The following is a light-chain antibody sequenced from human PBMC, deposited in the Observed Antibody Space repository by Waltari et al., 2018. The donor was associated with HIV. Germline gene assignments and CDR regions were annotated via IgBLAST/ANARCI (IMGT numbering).Light chain of an antibody. CDR2: DSS. V-gene: IGKV3-20*01. J-gene: IGKJ2*01. Sequence: DIVLTQSPGTLSLSPGERATLSCRASQSVSRNYSAWYQQTPGQAPRLLIYDSSTRATGIPDRFSASGSGTDFTLTINRLEPEDCALYFCQYYGTSPTSFGQGTKLEIK. CDR3: QYYGTSPTS. CDR1: QSVSRNY.